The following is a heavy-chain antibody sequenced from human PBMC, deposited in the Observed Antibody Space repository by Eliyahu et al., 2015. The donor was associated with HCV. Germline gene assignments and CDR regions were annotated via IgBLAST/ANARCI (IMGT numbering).Heavy chain of an antibody. J-gene: IGHJ4*02. CDR1: GFTFSSYS. CDR2: IKQDGSEE. Sequence: EVQLVESGGGLVQPGGSLRLSCAASGFTFSSYSMTWVRQAPGKGLEWVANIKQDGSEEHYVDPVKGRFTISRDNAKNSLFLQMNSLRAEDTAVYYCAKGEWLDYWGQGTLVTVSS. V-gene: IGHV3-7*01. D-gene: IGHD3-16*01. CDR3: AKGEWLDY.